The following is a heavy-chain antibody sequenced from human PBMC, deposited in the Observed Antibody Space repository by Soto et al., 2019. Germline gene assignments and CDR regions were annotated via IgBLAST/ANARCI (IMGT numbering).Heavy chain of an antibody. CDR1: GFTFDDYA. J-gene: IGHJ6*02. CDR3: ALGYVMAV. Sequence: SLRLSWAASGFTFDDYAMHWVRQAPGKGLEWVSGISWNSGSIGYADSVKGRFTISRDNAKNSLYLQMNSLRAEDTALYYCALGYVMAVCGQGSTVTVS. V-gene: IGHV3-9*01. CDR2: ISWNSGSI.